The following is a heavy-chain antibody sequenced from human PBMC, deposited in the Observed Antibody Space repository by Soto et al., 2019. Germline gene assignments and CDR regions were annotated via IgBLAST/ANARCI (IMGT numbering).Heavy chain of an antibody. D-gene: IGHD3-10*01. V-gene: IGHV4-34*01. CDR3: ARGFGSRRAGREENWFDP. CDR1: GGSFSGYY. CDR2: INHSGST. Sequence: SETLSLTCAVYGGSFSGYYWSWIRQPPGKGLEWIGEINHSGSTNYNPSLKSRVTISVDTSKNQFSLKLSSVTAADTAVYYCARGFGSRRAGREENWFDPWGQGTLVTVSS. J-gene: IGHJ5*02.